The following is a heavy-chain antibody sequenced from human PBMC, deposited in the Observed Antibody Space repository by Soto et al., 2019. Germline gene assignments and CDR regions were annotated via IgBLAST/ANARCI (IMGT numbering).Heavy chain of an antibody. V-gene: IGHV3-11*01. CDR2: ISSREVTV. CDR3: ARVSASGWHVNGRDYFDS. Sequence: LSLSCADCRFAFKNYYMTWIRQPPVKGMECLSYISSREVTVYYADSVKGRFTISRDNTKNSLYLQMTTLRDEDTAVYYCARVSASGWHVNGRDYFDSWGQGALVTVSS. J-gene: IGHJ4*02. D-gene: IGHD6-19*01. CDR1: RFAFKNYY.